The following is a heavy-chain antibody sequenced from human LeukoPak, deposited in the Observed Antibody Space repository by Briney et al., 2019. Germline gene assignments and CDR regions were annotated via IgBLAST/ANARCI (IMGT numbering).Heavy chain of an antibody. CDR1: GFSSSTFV. CDR2: ISSSSGTI. Sequence: GGSLRLSCAASGFSSSTFVINWVRQAPGKGLEWVSYISSSSGTIYYADSVKGRFTISRDNPKNSLYLQMNSLRAEDTAVYYCARGYCSGASCHTTFDHWAQGPLVTVSS. CDR3: ARGYCSGASCHTTFDH. D-gene: IGHD2-2*02. V-gene: IGHV3-48*01. J-gene: IGHJ4*02.